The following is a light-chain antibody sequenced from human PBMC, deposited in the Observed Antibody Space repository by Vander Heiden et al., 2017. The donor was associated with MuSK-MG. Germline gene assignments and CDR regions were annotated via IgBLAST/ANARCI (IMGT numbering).Light chain of an antibody. V-gene: IGKV1-39*01. J-gene: IGKJ4*01. Sequence: DIQMTQSPSSLSASVGDRVTITCRASQSISNYLNWYQQKPGKAPKLLIYAASSLQSGVPSRFSGSGSGTDFTLTISRLQPEDFATYYCQQCYSTPLTFGGGTKVEIK. CDR3: QQCYSTPLT. CDR2: AAS. CDR1: QSISNY.